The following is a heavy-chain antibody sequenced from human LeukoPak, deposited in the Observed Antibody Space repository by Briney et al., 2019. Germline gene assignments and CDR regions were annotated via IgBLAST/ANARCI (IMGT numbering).Heavy chain of an antibody. J-gene: IGHJ3*02. V-gene: IGHV1-58*01. CDR3: AADLVGYCSGGSCGAFDI. Sequence: GTSVRVSCKASGFTFTSSAVQWVRQARGQRLEWIGWIVVGSGNTNYAQKFQERVTITRDMSTSTANMELSSLRSEDTAVYYCAADLVGYCSGGSCGAFDIWGQGTVVTVSS. D-gene: IGHD2-15*01. CDR1: GFTFTSSA. CDR2: IVVGSGNT.